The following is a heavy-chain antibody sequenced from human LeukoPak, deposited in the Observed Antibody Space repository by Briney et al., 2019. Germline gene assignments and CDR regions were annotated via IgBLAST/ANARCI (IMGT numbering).Heavy chain of an antibody. Sequence: SETLSLTCAVYGGSFSGYYWSWIRQPPGKGLEWIGEINHSGSTNYNPSLKSRITISVDTSKNQFSLKLSSVTAADTAVYYCARVFGAYGDYYYYGMDVWGKGTTVTVSS. CDR2: INHSGST. CDR1: GGSFSGYY. V-gene: IGHV4-34*01. J-gene: IGHJ6*04. D-gene: IGHD4-17*01. CDR3: ARVFGAYGDYYYYGMDV.